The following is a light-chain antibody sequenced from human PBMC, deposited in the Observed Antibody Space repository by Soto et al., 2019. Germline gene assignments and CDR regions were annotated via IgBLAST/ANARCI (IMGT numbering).Light chain of an antibody. CDR1: QTVRTY. V-gene: IGKV1-39*01. CDR3: QQTFSTPIT. Sequence: DIQMTQSPSSLFASVGERVTITCRASQTVRTYLNWYQQRPGKAPTLLIYAASSLQSSVPPRFSGTGSETDFTLTINGLQPEDFATYYCQQTFSTPITFGQGTRLEIK. J-gene: IGKJ5*01. CDR2: AAS.